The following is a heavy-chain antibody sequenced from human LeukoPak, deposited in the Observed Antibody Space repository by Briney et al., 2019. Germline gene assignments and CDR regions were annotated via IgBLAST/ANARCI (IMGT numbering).Heavy chain of an antibody. Sequence: SQTLSLTCTVSGGSISSGGYYWSWIRQHPGKGLEWIGYIYYSGSTYYNPSLKSRVTISVDTSKNQFSLKLSSVTAADTAVYYCARGSRYDILPGYPEYNWFDPWGQGTLVTVSS. V-gene: IGHV4-31*03. CDR3: ARGSRYDILPGYPEYNWFDP. J-gene: IGHJ5*02. D-gene: IGHD3-9*01. CDR1: GGSISSGGYY. CDR2: IYYSGST.